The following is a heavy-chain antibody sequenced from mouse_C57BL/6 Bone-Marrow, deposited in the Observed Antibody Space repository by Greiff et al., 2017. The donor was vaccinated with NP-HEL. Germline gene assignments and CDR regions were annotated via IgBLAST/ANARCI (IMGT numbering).Heavy chain of an antibody. D-gene: IGHD1-1*01. V-gene: IGHV1-62-2*01. CDR3: ARHEEDYGRGYAMDY. CDR1: GYTFTEYT. CDR2: FYPGSGSI. Sequence: VKLVESGAELVKPGASVKLSCKASGYTFTEYTIHWVKQRSGQGLEWIGWFYPGSGSIKYNEKFKDKATLTADKSSSTVYMELSRLTSEDSAVYFCARHEEDYGRGYAMDYWGQGTSVTVSS. J-gene: IGHJ4*01.